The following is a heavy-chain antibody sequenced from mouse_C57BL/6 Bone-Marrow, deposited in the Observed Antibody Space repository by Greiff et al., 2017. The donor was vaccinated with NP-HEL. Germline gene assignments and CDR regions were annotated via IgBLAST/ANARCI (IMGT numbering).Heavy chain of an antibody. CDR2: ISDGGSYT. CDR3: ARDKLRRKYYAMDY. J-gene: IGHJ4*01. D-gene: IGHD2-4*01. CDR1: GFTFSSYA. Sequence: EVKLMESGGGLVKPGGSLKLSCAASGFTFSSYAMSWVRQTPEKRLEWVATISDGGSYTYYPDNVKGRFTISRDTAKNNLYLQMSHLKSEDTAMYYCARDKLRRKYYAMDYWGQGTSVTVSS. V-gene: IGHV5-4*01.